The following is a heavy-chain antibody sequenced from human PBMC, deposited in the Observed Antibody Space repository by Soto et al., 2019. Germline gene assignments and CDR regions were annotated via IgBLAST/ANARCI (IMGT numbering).Heavy chain of an antibody. CDR2: IYPGDSDT. CDR3: ARPRSSSRYYCGMDV. CDR1: GYSFTSYW. V-gene: IGHV5-51*01. Sequence: PGESLKISCKGSGYSFTSYWIGWVRHMPGKGLEWMGIIYPGDSDTRYSPSFQGQVTISADKSISTAYLQWSSLKASDTAMYYCARPRSSSRYYCGMDVWGQVNTVTVSS. D-gene: IGHD6-13*01. J-gene: IGHJ6*02.